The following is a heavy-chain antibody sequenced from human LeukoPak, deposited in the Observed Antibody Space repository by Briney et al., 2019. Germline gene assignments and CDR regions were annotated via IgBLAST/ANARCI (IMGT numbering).Heavy chain of an antibody. J-gene: IGHJ4*02. CDR3: ARGPYSSGWYPSY. CDR2: IWYDGSNK. Sequence: GRSLRLSCAASGFTFSSYGTHWVRQAPGKGLEWVAVIWYDGSNKYYADSVKGRFTISRDNSKNTLYLQMNSLRAEDTAVYYCARGPYSSGWYPSYWGQGTLVTVSS. D-gene: IGHD6-19*01. V-gene: IGHV3-33*01. CDR1: GFTFSSYG.